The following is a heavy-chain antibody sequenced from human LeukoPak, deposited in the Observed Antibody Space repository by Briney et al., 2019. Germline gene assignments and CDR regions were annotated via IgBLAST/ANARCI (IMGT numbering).Heavy chain of an antibody. D-gene: IGHD4-17*01. V-gene: IGHV3-21*01. CDR2: ISSSSSYI. CDR3: ARDSTVTTIPDY. Sequence: GGSLRLSCAASGFTFSSYSMNWVRQAPGKGLEWVSSISSSSSYIYYADSVKGQFTISRDNAKNSLYLQMNSLRAEDTAVYYCARDSTVTTIPDYWGQGTLVTVSS. CDR1: GFTFSSYS. J-gene: IGHJ4*02.